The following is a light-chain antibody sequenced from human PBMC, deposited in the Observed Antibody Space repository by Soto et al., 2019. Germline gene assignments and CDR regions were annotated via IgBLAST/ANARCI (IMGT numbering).Light chain of an antibody. J-gene: IGKJ1*01. V-gene: IGKV3-20*01. CDR1: QSVSSSY. Sequence: EIVFTHSPGTLSLSPGERSTLSCRASQSVSSSYLAWYQQKPGQAPRLLIYGASSRATGVPDRFSGSGSGTDFTLTISSLQPEDIATYYCQKYHSAPRTFGQGTKVDNK. CDR3: QKYHSAPRT. CDR2: GAS.